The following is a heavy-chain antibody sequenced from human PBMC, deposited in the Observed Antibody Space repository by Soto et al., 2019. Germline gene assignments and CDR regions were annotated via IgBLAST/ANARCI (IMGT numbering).Heavy chain of an antibody. Sequence: SETLSLTCTVSGGSISSGDYCWSWIRQPPGKGLEWIGYIYYSGSTYYNPSLKSRVTISVDTSKNQFSLKLSSVTAADTAVYYCARVRVDYYDSSGYYLFDYWGQGTLVTVS. CDR3: ARVRVDYYDSSGYYLFDY. D-gene: IGHD3-22*01. V-gene: IGHV4-30-4*01. CDR1: GGSISSGDYC. J-gene: IGHJ4*02. CDR2: IYYSGST.